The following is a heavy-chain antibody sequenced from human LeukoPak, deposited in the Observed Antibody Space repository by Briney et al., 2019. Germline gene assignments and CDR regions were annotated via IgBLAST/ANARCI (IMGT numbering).Heavy chain of an antibody. CDR3: ARARYYYGHYSDY. J-gene: IGHJ4*02. CDR2: IFDNGNT. Sequence: KPSGTLSLTCTVSGGSINNYYWSWIRQPPGKGLEWIGYIFDNGNTNYNPSLKSRVTISLDTSKNQFSLKLSSVTAADTAVHYCARARYYYGHYSDYWGQGTLVTVSS. CDR1: GGSINNYY. V-gene: IGHV4-59*01. D-gene: IGHD3-10*01.